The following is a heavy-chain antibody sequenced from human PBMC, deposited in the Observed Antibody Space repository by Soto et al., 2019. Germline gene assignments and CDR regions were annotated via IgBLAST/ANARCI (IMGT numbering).Heavy chain of an antibody. CDR3: ARDTPTPYYDFWSGLGMDV. CDR1: GGSISSYY. CDR2: IYYSGST. Sequence: PSETLSLTCTVSGGSISSYYWSWIRQPPGKGLEWIGYIYYSGSTYYNPSLKSRVTISVDTSKSQFSLKLSSVTAADTAVYYCARDTPTPYYDFWSGLGMDVWGQGTTVTVSS. J-gene: IGHJ6*02. V-gene: IGHV4-59*12. D-gene: IGHD3-3*01.